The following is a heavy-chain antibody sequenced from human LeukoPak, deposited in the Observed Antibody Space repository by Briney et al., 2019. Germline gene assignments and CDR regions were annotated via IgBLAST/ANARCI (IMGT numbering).Heavy chain of an antibody. V-gene: IGHV3-23*01. D-gene: IGHD3-9*01. J-gene: IGHJ5*02. Sequence: GGSLRLSCAASGFTVSSNYMSWVRQAPGKGLEWVSAISGSGGSTYYADSVKGRFTISRDNSKNTLYLQMNSLRAEDTAVYYCAKDLRGYFDWLLEGWFDPWGQGTLVTVSS. CDR1: GFTVSSNY. CDR2: ISGSGGST. CDR3: AKDLRGYFDWLLEGWFDP.